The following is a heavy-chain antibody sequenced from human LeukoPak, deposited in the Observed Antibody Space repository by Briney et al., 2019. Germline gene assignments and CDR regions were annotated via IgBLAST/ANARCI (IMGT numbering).Heavy chain of an antibody. CDR2: FDPEDGET. CDR3: ARETLWFGEFSAGMDV. J-gene: IGHJ6*02. Sequence: ASVKVSCKVSGYTLTELSMHWVRQAPGKGLEWMGGFDPEDGETIYAQKFQGRVTMTEDTSTDTAYMELSSLRSEDTAVYYCARETLWFGEFSAGMDVWGQGTTVTVSS. D-gene: IGHD3-10*01. V-gene: IGHV1-24*01. CDR1: GYTLTELS.